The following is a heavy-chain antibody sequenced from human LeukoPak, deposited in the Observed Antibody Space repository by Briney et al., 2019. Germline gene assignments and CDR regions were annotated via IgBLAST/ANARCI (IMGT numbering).Heavy chain of an antibody. CDR1: GFTFSNAW. CDR3: TTEGDIVVVPAAIPHFDY. V-gene: IGHV3-15*01. CDR2: IKSKTDGGTT. J-gene: IGHJ4*02. Sequence: PGGSLRLSCAASGFTFSNAWMSWVRQAPGKGLEWVGRIKSKTDGGTTDYAAPVKGRFTISRDDSKNTLYLQMNSLKTEDTAVYYCTTEGDIVVVPAAIPHFDYWGQGTLVTVSS. D-gene: IGHD2-2*01.